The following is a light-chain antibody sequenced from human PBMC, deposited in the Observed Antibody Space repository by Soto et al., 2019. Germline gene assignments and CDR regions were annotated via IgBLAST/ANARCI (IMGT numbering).Light chain of an antibody. J-gene: IGKJ1*01. CDR2: KAS. CDR1: QSFRTW. Sequence: IQMTQSPSPLSASVGDTVTITCRSSQSFRTWLAWYQQKPGRAPKLLIYKASTLESGVPARFSGSGSGTEFTLTISSLQPDDVSTYYCQQYNSYSWTLGQGTKVDIK. CDR3: QQYNSYSWT. V-gene: IGKV1-5*03.